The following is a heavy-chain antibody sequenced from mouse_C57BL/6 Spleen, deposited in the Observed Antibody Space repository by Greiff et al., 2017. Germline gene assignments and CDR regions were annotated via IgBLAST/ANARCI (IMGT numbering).Heavy chain of an antibody. CDR2: INPYNGGT. J-gene: IGHJ1*03. Sequence: VQLQQSGPVLVKPGASVKMSCKASGYTFTDYYMNWVKQSHGKSLEWIGVINPYNGGTSYNQKFKGKATLTVDKSSSTAYMELNSLTSEDSAVYYCARKGIGISNRGYFDVWGTGTTVTVSS. V-gene: IGHV1-19*01. CDR1: GYTFTDYY. CDR3: ARKGIGISNRGYFDV. D-gene: IGHD2-14*01.